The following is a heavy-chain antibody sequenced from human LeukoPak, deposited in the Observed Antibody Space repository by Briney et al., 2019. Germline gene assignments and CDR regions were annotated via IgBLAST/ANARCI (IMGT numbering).Heavy chain of an antibody. CDR3: ARRDYDYVWGTYRRYRPFDY. J-gene: IGHJ4*02. Sequence: SPSETLSLTCTVSGASISSSSHYWGWIRQPPGKGLEWIGSIDYSGSTNYNPSLKSRVTLSVDTSKNQFSLRLSSVTAADTAVYYCARRDYDYVWGTYRRYRPFDYWGQGTLVTVSS. D-gene: IGHD3-16*02. V-gene: IGHV4-39*01. CDR1: GASISSSSHY. CDR2: IDYSGST.